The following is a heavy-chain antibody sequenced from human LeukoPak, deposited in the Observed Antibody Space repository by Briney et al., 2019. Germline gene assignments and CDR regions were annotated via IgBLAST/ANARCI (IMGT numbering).Heavy chain of an antibody. CDR2: IYTSGST. CDR3: ASSSGEWELPNFDY. V-gene: IGHV4-61*02. J-gene: IGHJ4*02. D-gene: IGHD1-26*01. CDR1: GGSISSGSYY. Sequence: SETLSLTCTVSGGSISSGSYYWSWIRQPAGKGLEWIGRIYTSGSTNYNPSLKSRVTISVDTSKNQFSLKLSSVTAADTAVYYCASSSGEWELPNFDYWGQGTLVTVSS.